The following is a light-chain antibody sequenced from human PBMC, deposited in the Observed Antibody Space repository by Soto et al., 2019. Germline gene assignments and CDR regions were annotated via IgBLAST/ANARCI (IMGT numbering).Light chain of an antibody. Sequence: EIVLTQSPGTLSLSPGERATLSCRASQSVSSSYLAWYQQKPGPAPRLLIYGASSRATGIPARFSGSGSGTDFTLTISRLEPEDFAVYYCQQYGSSLYTFGQGTKLEIK. CDR2: GAS. V-gene: IGKV3-20*01. CDR1: QSVSSSY. J-gene: IGKJ2*01. CDR3: QQYGSSLYT.